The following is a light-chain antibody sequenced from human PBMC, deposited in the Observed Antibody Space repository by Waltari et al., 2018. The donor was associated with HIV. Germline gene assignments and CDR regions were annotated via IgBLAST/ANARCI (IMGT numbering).Light chain of an antibody. CDR3: SSYTSTTTIV. CDR2: EVT. CDR1: NSDVGGYTF. Sequence: QSALTQPASVSGSPGQSITISCTGTNSDVGGYTFVSWYQQHPGKAPKLLIFEVTNRPSGISSRFSGSKSGNTAAMTISGLQAEDEADYYCSSYTSTTTIVFGGGTKVTVL. J-gene: IGLJ2*01. V-gene: IGLV2-14*01.